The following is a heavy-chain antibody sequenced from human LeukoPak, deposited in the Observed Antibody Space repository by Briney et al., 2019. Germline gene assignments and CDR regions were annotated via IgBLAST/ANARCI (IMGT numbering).Heavy chain of an antibody. D-gene: IGHD6-13*01. CDR3: AKDALYSSGWYYFDY. Sequence: GGSLRLSCAASGFTLSSYAMHWVRQAPGKGLEWVSSISTNTYYADSVKGRFTISRDNSKNTLYLLMNSLRAEDTAVYYCAKDALYSSGWYYFDYWGQGTLVTVSS. CDR1: GFTLSSYA. J-gene: IGHJ4*02. CDR2: ISTNT. V-gene: IGHV3-23*01.